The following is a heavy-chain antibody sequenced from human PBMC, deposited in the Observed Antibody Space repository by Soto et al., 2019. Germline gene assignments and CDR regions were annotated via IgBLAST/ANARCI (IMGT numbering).Heavy chain of an antibody. Sequence: PGGSLRLSCAASGFTFSSYAMHWVRQAPGKGLEWVAVISYDGSNKYYADSVKGRFTISRDNSKNTLYLQMNSLRAEETAVYYCASRNHYDILTGHWPQGTLVTVSS. CDR3: ASRNHYDILTGH. V-gene: IGHV3-30-3*01. CDR2: ISYDGSNK. J-gene: IGHJ4*02. CDR1: GFTFSSYA. D-gene: IGHD3-9*01.